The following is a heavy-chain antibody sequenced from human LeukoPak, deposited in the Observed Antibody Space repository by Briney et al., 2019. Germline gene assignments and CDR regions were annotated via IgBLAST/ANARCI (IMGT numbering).Heavy chain of an antibody. Sequence: PSETLSLTCAVSGDSISCCYWTWIRQSAGKGLEWIGRVFISGSTNYNPSLQGRVTMSVDRSKSQFSLRLSSVTAADTAVYYCVRQGYNYGAFNAWGRGILVTVSS. CDR3: VRQGYNYGAFNA. D-gene: IGHD5-18*01. CDR1: GDSISCCY. CDR2: VFISGST. V-gene: IGHV4-4*07. J-gene: IGHJ4*02.